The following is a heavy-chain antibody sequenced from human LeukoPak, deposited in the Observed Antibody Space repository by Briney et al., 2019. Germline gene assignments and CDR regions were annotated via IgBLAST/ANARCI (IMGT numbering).Heavy chain of an antibody. Sequence: SVKVSCKASGGTFSSYAISWVRQAPGQGLEWMGKIIPILGMAHYAQKFQGRVTITADKSTSTAYMELSSLRSEDTAVYYCVREVGYGDYVSTNNWFDPWGQGTLVIVSS. J-gene: IGHJ5*02. CDR2: IIPILGMA. D-gene: IGHD4-17*01. CDR3: VREVGYGDYVSTNNWFDP. V-gene: IGHV1-69*04. CDR1: GGTFSSYA.